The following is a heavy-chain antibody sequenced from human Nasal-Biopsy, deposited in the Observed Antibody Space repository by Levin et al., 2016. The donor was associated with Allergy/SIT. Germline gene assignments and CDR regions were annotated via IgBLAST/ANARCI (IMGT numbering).Heavy chain of an antibody. CDR1: GFSLTTHGMC. J-gene: IGHJ4*02. CDR3: ARKGLQWGYYDY. Sequence: SGPTLVKPTQTLTLTCTFSGFSLTTHGMCVSWIRQPPGKALEWLARIDWDGDEYYSTSLKTRLTISKDTSKNQVVLTVTKMDPQDTATYYCARKGLQWGYYDYWGQGIPVTVSS. CDR2: IDWDGDE. V-gene: IGHV2-70*11. D-gene: IGHD6-19*01.